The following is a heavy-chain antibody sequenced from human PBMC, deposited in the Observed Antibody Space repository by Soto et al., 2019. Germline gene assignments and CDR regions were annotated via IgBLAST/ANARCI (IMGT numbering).Heavy chain of an antibody. D-gene: IGHD5-12*01. Sequence: SETLSLTCTVSGGSISSYYWSWIRQPPGKGLEWIGYIYYTGSTNYDPSLKSRVTISVDASKNQFSLSLTSVTAADTAVYYCARHSGGYNGFDFSYWGQGALVTVSS. CDR2: IYYTGST. V-gene: IGHV4-59*08. CDR3: ARHSGGYNGFDFSY. J-gene: IGHJ4*02. CDR1: GGSISSYY.